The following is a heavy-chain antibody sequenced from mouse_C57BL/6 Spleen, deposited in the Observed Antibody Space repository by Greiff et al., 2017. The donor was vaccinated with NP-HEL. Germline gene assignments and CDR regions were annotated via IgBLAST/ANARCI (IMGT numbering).Heavy chain of an antibody. Sequence: EVKLQESGGGLVQPKGSLKLSCAASGFSFNTYAMNWVRQAPGKGLEWVARIRSKSNNYATYYADSVKDRFTISRDDSESMLYLQMNNLKTEDTAMYYCVRGLAWFAYWGQGTLVTVSA. J-gene: IGHJ3*01. D-gene: IGHD6-1*01. CDR3: VRGLAWFAY. CDR2: IRSKSNNYAT. V-gene: IGHV10-1*01. CDR1: GFSFNTYA.